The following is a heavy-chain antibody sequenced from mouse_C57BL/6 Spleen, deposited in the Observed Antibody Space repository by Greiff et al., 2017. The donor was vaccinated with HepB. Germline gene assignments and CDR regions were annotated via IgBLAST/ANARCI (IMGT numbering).Heavy chain of an antibody. Sequence: EVMLVESGGDLVKPGGSLKLSCAASGFTFSSYGMSWVRQTPDKRLEWVATISSGGSYTYYPDSVKGRFTISRDNAKNTLYLQMSSLKSEDTAMYYCARHGTVVAPWYFDVWGTGTTVTVSS. V-gene: IGHV5-6*01. D-gene: IGHD1-1*01. CDR1: GFTFSSYG. CDR2: ISSGGSYT. CDR3: ARHGTVVAPWYFDV. J-gene: IGHJ1*03.